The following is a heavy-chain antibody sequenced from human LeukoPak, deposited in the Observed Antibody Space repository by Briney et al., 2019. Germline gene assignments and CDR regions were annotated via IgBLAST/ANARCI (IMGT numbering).Heavy chain of an antibody. Sequence: GGSLRLSRAASGFPLNIYAIYCVRDAPGKGLEWVAVISYDGSNKYYADSVKGRFTNSRDNSKNTLYLQMNSLRAEDTAVYYCASDNDAFDIWGQGTMVTVSS. V-gene: IGHV3-30-3*01. J-gene: IGHJ3*02. CDR2: ISYDGSNK. CDR1: GFPLNIYA. CDR3: ASDNDAFDI.